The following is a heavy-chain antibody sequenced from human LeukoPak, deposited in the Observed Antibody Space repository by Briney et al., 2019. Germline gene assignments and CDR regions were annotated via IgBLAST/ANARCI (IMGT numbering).Heavy chain of an antibody. J-gene: IGHJ3*02. CDR3: ARAIGVFAFDI. V-gene: IGHV4-4*02. Sequence: PSGTLSLTCAVSGGSISSDYWWSWVRQPPGKGLEYIGEIHYSGTTNYNPSLKSRVTISVDTSKNQFSLKLSSVTAADTAVYYCARAIGVFAFDIWGQGTMVTVSS. CDR1: GGSISSDYW. CDR2: IHYSGTT. D-gene: IGHD2-8*01.